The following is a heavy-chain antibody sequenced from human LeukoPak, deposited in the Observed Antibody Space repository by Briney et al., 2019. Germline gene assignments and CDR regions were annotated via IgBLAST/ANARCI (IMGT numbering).Heavy chain of an antibody. D-gene: IGHD3-3*01. CDR2: ISSSSSTI. J-gene: IGHJ4*01. CDR1: GFTFSSYS. Sequence: GGSLRLSCAASGFTFSSYSMNWVRQAPGKGLEWVSYISSSSSTIYYADSVKGRFTISRDNAKNSLYLQMNSLRAEDTAVYYCAGSPLYDFWSGYSYFDHWGQEPWSPSPQ. V-gene: IGHV3-48*01. CDR3: AGSPLYDFWSGYSYFDH.